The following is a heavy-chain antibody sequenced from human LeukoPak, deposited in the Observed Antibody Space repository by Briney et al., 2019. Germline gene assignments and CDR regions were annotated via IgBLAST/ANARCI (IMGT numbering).Heavy chain of an antibody. J-gene: IGHJ3*02. CDR3: VRLGATSVWGNTDAFDI. D-gene: IGHD1-26*01. Sequence: GVSLRLSCAASGFTFSSYAMSWVRQAPGKGLEWVSAISGSGGSTYYADSVKGRFTISRGNSKNTLYLQMNSLRAEDTAVYYCVRLGATSVWGNTDAFDIWGQGTMVTVSS. CDR2: ISGSGGST. CDR1: GFTFSSYA. V-gene: IGHV3-23*01.